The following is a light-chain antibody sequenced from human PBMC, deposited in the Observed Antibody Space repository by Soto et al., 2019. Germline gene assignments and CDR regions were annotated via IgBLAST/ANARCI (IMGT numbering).Light chain of an antibody. V-gene: IGKV3-15*01. J-gene: IGKJ5*01. Sequence: EVVMTQSPATLSVSPGERATLSCRASQSVYSNLAWYQEKPGQAPRILIYGASTRATGIAARFSGSGSGTEFTLTISSLQSEDFAVYYCQQYNNWPITFGQGTRLEIK. CDR2: GAS. CDR1: QSVYSN. CDR3: QQYNNWPIT.